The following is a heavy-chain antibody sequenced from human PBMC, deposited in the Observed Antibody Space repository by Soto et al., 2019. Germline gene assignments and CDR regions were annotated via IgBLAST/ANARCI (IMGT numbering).Heavy chain of an antibody. V-gene: IGHV3-23*01. CDR2: ISGSGGST. CDR3: AKDQGSSWYEIDY. Sequence: EVQLLESVGGLVQPGGSLRLSCAASGFTFSNYAVTWVRQAPGKGLEWVSTISGSGGSTYYADSVKGRFTISRDNSKNTLHLQMNSLRAEDTAVYYCAKDQGSSWYEIDYWGQGTLVTVSS. J-gene: IGHJ4*02. CDR1: GFTFSNYA. D-gene: IGHD6-13*01.